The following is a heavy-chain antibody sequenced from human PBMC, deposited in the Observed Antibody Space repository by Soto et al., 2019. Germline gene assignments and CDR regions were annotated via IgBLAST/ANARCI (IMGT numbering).Heavy chain of an antibody. J-gene: IGHJ4*02. CDR3: AKVGAAAVYFDY. CDR1: GFTFSSYA. Sequence: GSLRLSCVGSGFTFSSYAMSWVRQAPGKGLEWVSAISGSGGSTYYADSVKGRFTISRDNSKNTLYLQMNSLRAEDTAVYYCAKVGAAAVYFDYWGQGTLVTVSS. V-gene: IGHV3-23*01. CDR2: ISGSGGST. D-gene: IGHD6-13*01.